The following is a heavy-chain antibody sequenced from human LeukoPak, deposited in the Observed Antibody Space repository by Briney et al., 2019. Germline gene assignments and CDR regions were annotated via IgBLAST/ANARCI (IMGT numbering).Heavy chain of an antibody. CDR3: AREAVPYYYYYYYMDV. CDR2: IYTSGST. CDR1: GGSISSGSYY. Sequence: PSQTLSLTCTVSGGSISSGSYYWSWIRQPAGKGLEWIGRIYTSGSTNYNPSLKSRVTISVDTSKNQFSLQLSSVTAADTAVYYCAREAVPYYYYYYYMDVWGKGTTVTVS. D-gene: IGHD6-19*01. V-gene: IGHV4-61*02. J-gene: IGHJ6*03.